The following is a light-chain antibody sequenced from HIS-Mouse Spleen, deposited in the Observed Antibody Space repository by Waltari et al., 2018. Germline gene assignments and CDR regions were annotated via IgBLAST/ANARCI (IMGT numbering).Light chain of an antibody. CDR2: RNN. Sequence: QSVLTQPPSASGTPGQRVTSHCSGSSSNLGSNSVYWYQQLPGTAPKLLIYRNNQRPSGVPDRFSGSKSGTSASLAISGLRSEDEADYYCAAWDDSLSGPVFGGGTKLTVL. CDR1: SSNLGSNS. V-gene: IGLV1-47*01. CDR3: AAWDDSLSGPV. J-gene: IGLJ3*02.